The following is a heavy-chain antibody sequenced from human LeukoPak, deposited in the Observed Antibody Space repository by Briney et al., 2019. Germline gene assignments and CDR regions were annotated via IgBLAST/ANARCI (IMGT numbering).Heavy chain of an antibody. Sequence: ASVKVSCKASGYTFTSYYMHWVRQAPGQGLEWMGIINPSGGSTSYAQKFQGRVTMTRDTSTSTVYMELSSLRSDDTAVYYCGLVTSGNWWFDPWGQGTLVTVSS. D-gene: IGHD2-21*02. CDR2: INPSGGST. V-gene: IGHV1-46*01. CDR1: GYTFTSYY. J-gene: IGHJ5*02. CDR3: GLVTSGNWWFDP.